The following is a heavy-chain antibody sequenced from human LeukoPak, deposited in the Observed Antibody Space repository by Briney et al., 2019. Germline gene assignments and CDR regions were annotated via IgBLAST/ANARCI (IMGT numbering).Heavy chain of an antibody. Sequence: GGSLRLSCAASGFTVSSNYMSWVRQAPGKGLEWVANIKQDGSAKYYVDSVKGRFTISRDNSKNTLYLQMNSLRAEDTAVYYCAKDLEQQLVIDWFDPWGQGTLVTVSS. CDR3: AKDLEQQLVIDWFDP. D-gene: IGHD6-13*01. CDR2: IKQDGSAK. J-gene: IGHJ5*02. V-gene: IGHV3-7*03. CDR1: GFTVSSNY.